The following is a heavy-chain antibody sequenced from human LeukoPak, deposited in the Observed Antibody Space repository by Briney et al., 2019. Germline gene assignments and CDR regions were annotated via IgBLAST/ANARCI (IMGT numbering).Heavy chain of an antibody. CDR1: GFTFSDYY. J-gene: IGHJ6*02. CDR2: ISSSGSTI. V-gene: IGHV3-11*01. Sequence: PGGSLRLSCAASGFTFSDYYMSWIRQAPGKGLEWVSYISSSGSTIYYADSVKGRFTISRDNAKNSLYLQMNSLRAEDTAVYYCASERNNKMRGAMDVWGQGTTVTVSS. CDR3: ASERNNKMRGAMDV. D-gene: IGHD3-10*01.